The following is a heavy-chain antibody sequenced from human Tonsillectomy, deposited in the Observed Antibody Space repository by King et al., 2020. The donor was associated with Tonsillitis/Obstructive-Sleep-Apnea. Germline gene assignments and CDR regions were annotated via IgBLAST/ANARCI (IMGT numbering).Heavy chain of an antibody. CDR3: ARVDGSSGSSDWYFDL. Sequence: QLVQSGAEVKKPGASVKVSCKASGYTFTSYGISWVRQAPGQGLEWMGWISPYNGNTNYPQKLQGRVTMTTDTSTSTAYIELRSLRSDDTAVYYCARVDGSSGSSDWYFDLWGRGTLVTVSS. J-gene: IGHJ2*01. CDR2: ISPYNGNT. V-gene: IGHV1-18*01. D-gene: IGHD3-22*01. CDR1: GYTFTSYG.